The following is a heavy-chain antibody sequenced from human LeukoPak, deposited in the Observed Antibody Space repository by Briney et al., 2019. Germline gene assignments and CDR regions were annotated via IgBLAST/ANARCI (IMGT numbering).Heavy chain of an antibody. J-gene: IGHJ4*02. Sequence: ASVKVSCKASVYTFTSDYMHWVRQAPGQGLEWMGIINPSGGSTSYAQKFQGRVTMTRDMSTSTAYMELRSLRSDDTAVYYCARVQPVPGIAAAQIDYWGQGTLVSVSS. CDR3: ARVQPVPGIAAAQIDY. V-gene: IGHV1-46*01. D-gene: IGHD6-13*01. CDR2: INPSGGST. CDR1: VYTFTSDY.